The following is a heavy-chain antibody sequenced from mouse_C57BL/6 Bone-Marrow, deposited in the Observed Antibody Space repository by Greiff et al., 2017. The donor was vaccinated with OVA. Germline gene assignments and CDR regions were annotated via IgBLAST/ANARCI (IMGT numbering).Heavy chain of an antibody. CDR2: SRNKANDYTT. CDR1: GFTFSDFY. Sequence: EVKLQESGGGLVQSGRSLRLSCATSGFTFSDFYMEWVRQAPGKGLEWIAASRNKANDYTTAYSASVKGRFIVSRDTSQSILYLQMNALRAEDTATYYCARDAPYGYFDYWGQGTTLTVSS. J-gene: IGHJ2*01. CDR3: ARDAPYGYFDY. D-gene: IGHD1-1*02. V-gene: IGHV7-1*01.